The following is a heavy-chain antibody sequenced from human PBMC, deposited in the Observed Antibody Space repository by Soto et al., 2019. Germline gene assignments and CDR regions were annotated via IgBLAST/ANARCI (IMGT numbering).Heavy chain of an antibody. CDR3: AHSPLYGSGSYYEYYFDY. J-gene: IGHJ4*02. V-gene: IGHV2-5*02. Sequence: SGPTLVNPTQTLTLPFTFSGFSLSISGVGVGWIRQPPGKALEWLALIYWDDDRRYSPSLKSRLTITKDTSKNQVVLTMTNMDPVDTATYYCAHSPLYGSGSYYEYYFDYWGQGTLVTVSS. CDR1: GFSLSISGVG. D-gene: IGHD3-10*01. CDR2: IYWDDDR.